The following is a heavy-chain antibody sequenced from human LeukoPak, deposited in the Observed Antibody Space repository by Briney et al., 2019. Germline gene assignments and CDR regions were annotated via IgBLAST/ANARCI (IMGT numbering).Heavy chain of an antibody. CDR3: ARSGSELLLHY. D-gene: IGHD2-2*01. CDR1: GFTFSSYS. J-gene: IGHJ4*02. V-gene: IGHV3-21*01. CDR2: ISSSSSYI. Sequence: GGSLRLSCAASGFTFSSYSMNWVRQAPGKGLEWVSSISSSSSYIYYADSVKGRFTISRDNAKNSLYLQMNSLRAGDTAVYYCARSGSELLLHYWGQGTLVTVSS.